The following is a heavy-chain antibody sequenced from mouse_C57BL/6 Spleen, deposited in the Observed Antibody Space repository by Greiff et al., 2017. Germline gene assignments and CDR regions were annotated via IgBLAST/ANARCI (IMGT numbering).Heavy chain of an antibody. Sequence: VQLMESGPGLVQPSQSLSITCTVSGFSLTSYGVHWVRQPPGKGLEGLGVIWGGGSTDYNAAFISILSISTDNSKSQIFFTMNSLEAVDTAIDYWAKNGRACQGFAYWGQGTLVTVSA. CDR3: AKNGRACQGFAY. V-gene: IGHV2-4*01. D-gene: IGHD3-2*02. CDR1: GFSLTSYG. J-gene: IGHJ3*01. CDR2: IWGGGST.